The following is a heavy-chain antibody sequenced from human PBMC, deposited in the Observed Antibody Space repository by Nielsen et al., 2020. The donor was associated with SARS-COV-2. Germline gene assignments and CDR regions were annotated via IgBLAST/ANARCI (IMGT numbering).Heavy chain of an antibody. V-gene: IGHV3-49*04. D-gene: IGHD3-3*01. CDR1: GFTFSSYW. Sequence: GGSLRLSCAASGFTFSSYWMSWVRQAPGKGLEWVGFIRSKAYGGTTEYAASVKGRFTISRDDSKSIAYLQMNSLKTEDTAVYYCTRDDFWSGYYRAWGQGTLVTVSS. CDR3: TRDDFWSGYYRA. J-gene: IGHJ5*02. CDR2: IRSKAYGGTT.